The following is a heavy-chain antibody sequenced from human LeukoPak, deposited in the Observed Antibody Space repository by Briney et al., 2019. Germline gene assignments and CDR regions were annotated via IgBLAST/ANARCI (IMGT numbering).Heavy chain of an antibody. J-gene: IGHJ4*02. Sequence: TAGGSLRLSCAASGFTFSDYYMSWIRQAPGKGLEWVSYISSSGSTIYYADSVKGRFTISRDNAKNSLYLQMNSLRAEDTAVYYCAREKITMVRGVIITQYYFDYWGQGTLVTVSS. D-gene: IGHD3-10*01. CDR2: ISSSGSTI. V-gene: IGHV3-11*04. CDR3: AREKITMVRGVIITQYYFDY. CDR1: GFTFSDYY.